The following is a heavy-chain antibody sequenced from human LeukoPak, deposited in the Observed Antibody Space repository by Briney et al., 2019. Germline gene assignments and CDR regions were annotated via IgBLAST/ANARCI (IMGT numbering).Heavy chain of an antibody. CDR3: ARLGYYYDSSDYLDNWFDP. V-gene: IGHV5-51*01. CDR1: GYSFTSYW. D-gene: IGHD3-22*01. Sequence: GESLKISCKGSGYSFTSYWIGWVRQMPGKGLEWMGIIYPGDSDTRYSPSFQGQVTISADKSISTAYLQWSSLKASDTAMYYCARLGYYYDSSDYLDNWFDPWGQGTLVTVSS. CDR2: IYPGDSDT. J-gene: IGHJ5*02.